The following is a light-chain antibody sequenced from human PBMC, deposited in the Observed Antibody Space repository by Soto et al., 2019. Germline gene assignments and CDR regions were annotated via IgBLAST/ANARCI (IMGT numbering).Light chain of an antibody. J-gene: IGLJ2*01. Sequence: QSVLTQPPSASGSPGQSVTISCTGTSSDVGGYNYVSWYQQHPGKAPKLMIYEVSKRPSGVPDRFSGSKSGNTASLTVSGLQAEDEADDYCSSYAGSNIVVFGGGTKLTVL. CDR1: SSDVGGYNY. V-gene: IGLV2-8*01. CDR3: SSYAGSNIVV. CDR2: EVS.